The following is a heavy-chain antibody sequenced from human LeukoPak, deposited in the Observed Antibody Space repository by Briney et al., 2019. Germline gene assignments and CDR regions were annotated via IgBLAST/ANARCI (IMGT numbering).Heavy chain of an antibody. CDR3: AKGYCSSTSCYFHYYGMDV. CDR1: GFTFSGYA. V-gene: IGHV3-23*01. J-gene: IGHJ6*02. CDR2: ISGSGGYT. Sequence: GGSLRLSCAASGFTFSGYAMSWVRQAPGKGLEWVSAISGSGGYTYYADSVKGRFTISRDNSKNTLYVQMNSLRAEDTAVYYCAKGYCSSTSCYFHYYGMDVWSQGTTVTVSS. D-gene: IGHD2-2*01.